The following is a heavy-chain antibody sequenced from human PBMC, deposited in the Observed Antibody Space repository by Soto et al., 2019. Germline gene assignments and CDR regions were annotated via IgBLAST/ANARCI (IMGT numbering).Heavy chain of an antibody. Sequence: QVQLQESGPGLVKPSETLSLSCTVSGGSVSSGDYYWSWIRQPPGQGLEYIGYIYYTGSTNYNLSLKSRVTISVDTSKNQFSLKLSSVTAADTAVYYCASARESGGGVDSWGQGTLVTVSS. CDR1: GGSVSSGDYY. D-gene: IGHD1-26*01. J-gene: IGHJ4*02. CDR2: IYYTGST. CDR3: ASARESGGGVDS. V-gene: IGHV4-61*08.